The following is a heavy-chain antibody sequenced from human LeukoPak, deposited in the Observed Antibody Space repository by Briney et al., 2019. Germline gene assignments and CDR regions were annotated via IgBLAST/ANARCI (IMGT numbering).Heavy chain of an antibody. J-gene: IGHJ4*02. CDR3: VRGYDSSGYYGDDF. V-gene: IGHV3-7*04. Sequence: GGSLRLSCAASGFTLGTYWMSWVRQAPGKGLEWVANIKEDVSEKYHVDSVKGRFTISRDNAKNSLYLQMNSLRPEDTAVYYCVRGYDSSGYYGDDFWGQGTLVTVSS. D-gene: IGHD3-22*01. CDR2: IKEDVSEK. CDR1: GFTLGTYW.